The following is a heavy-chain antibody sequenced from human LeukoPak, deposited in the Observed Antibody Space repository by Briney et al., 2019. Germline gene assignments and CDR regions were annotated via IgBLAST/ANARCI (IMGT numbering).Heavy chain of an antibody. CDR3: AKGYCKSATCRSDMDA. D-gene: IGHD2-15*01. J-gene: IGHJ6*02. V-gene: IGHV3-30*02. CDR2: IQSDGSKT. CDR1: GFSFSNYG. Sequence: PGGSLRLSCAASGFSFSNYGMHWVRQAAGKGLEWVALIQSDGSKTYSADSVKGRFTISRDNPRNTLYLQMDRLRPEDTAVYYCAKGYCKSATCRSDMDAWGQGTTVTVS.